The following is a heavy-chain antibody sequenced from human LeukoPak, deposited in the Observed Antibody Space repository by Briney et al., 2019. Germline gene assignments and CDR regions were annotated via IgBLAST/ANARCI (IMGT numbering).Heavy chain of an antibody. Sequence: SGTLSLTCAVSGGSISSSNWWSWVRQPPGKGLEWIGEIYHSGSTNYNPSLKSRVTISVDTSKDQFSLRLSSVTAADTAVYYCARSGQEGGSGSYYIWPPPYWYFDLWGRGTLVTVSS. CDR3: ARSGQEGGSGSYYIWPPPYWYFDL. CDR1: GGSISSSNW. J-gene: IGHJ2*01. CDR2: IYHSGST. D-gene: IGHD3-10*01. V-gene: IGHV4-4*02.